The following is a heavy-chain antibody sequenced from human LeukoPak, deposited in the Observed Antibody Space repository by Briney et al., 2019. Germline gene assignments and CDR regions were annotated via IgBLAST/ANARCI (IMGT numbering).Heavy chain of an antibody. D-gene: IGHD3-22*01. CDR1: GFNFRNYG. Sequence: GGSLRLSCAPSGFNFRNYGMSWVRQAPGKGLEWVSDISGSGGSTNYADSVKGRFTISRDNSKNTLYLQMNSLRAEDTAVYYCATGTSSYYYDSSGYYAFDSRGQGTLVTVSS. V-gene: IGHV3-23*01. CDR2: ISGSGGST. J-gene: IGHJ4*02. CDR3: ATGTSSYYYDSSGYYAFDS.